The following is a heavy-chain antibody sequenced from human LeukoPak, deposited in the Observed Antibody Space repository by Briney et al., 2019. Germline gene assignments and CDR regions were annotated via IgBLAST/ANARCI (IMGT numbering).Heavy chain of an antibody. J-gene: IGHJ4*02. CDR3: DRWLGAGRSFDY. V-gene: IGHV4-30-2*01. D-gene: IGHD5-24*01. CDR1: GGSISSGGYY. Sequence: SQTLSLTCTVSGGSISSGGYYWSWIRQPPGKGLEWIGYIYHSGSTYYNPSLKSRVTISVDRSKNQFSLKLSSVTAADTAVYARDRWLGAGRSFDYWGQGILVTVSS. CDR2: IYHSGST.